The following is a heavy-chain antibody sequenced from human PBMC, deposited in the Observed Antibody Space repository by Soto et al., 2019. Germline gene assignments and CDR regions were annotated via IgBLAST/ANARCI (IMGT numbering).Heavy chain of an antibody. CDR3: ARLSVTTFGLDY. CDR1: GFSISSSSYY. D-gene: IGHD4-17*01. Sequence: PSETLSLTCTFSGFSISSSSYYWGWIRQPPGKGLEWIGSIYYSGSTYYNPSLKSRVTISVDTSKNQFSLKLSSVTAADTAVYYCARLSVTTFGLDYWGQGTLVTVSS. J-gene: IGHJ4*02. V-gene: IGHV4-39*01. CDR2: IYYSGST.